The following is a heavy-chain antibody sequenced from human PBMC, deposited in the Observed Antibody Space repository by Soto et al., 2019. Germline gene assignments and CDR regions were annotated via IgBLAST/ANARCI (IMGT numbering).Heavy chain of an antibody. D-gene: IGHD2-8*01. J-gene: IGHJ4*02. CDR3: AKLRDFVVLPAGILDY. CDR1: GFTFSSYG. Sequence: EVQLLESGGGLVQPGGSLRLTCAASGFTFSSYGISWIRLSPGKGLEWVSVISGGGDTTYYTPSVKGRFTISRDDFRNTLYLQMNSLRPEDTAIYYCAKLRDFVVLPAGILDYWGPGTLVTVSS. V-gene: IGHV3-23*01. CDR2: ISGGGDTT.